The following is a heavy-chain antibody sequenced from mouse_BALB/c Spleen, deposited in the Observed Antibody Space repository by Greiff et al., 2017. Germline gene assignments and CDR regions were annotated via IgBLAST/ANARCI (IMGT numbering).Heavy chain of an antibody. CDR3: ARQEDYDGAMDY. V-gene: IGHV5-9-3*01. D-gene: IGHD2-4*01. CDR2: ISSGGSYT. J-gene: IGHJ4*01. CDR1: GFTFSSYA. Sequence: EVKLMESGGGLVKPGGSLKLSCAASGFTFSSYAMSWVRQTPEKRLEWVATISSGGSYTYYPDSVKGRFTISRDNAKNTLYLQMSSLRSEDTAMYYCARQEDYDGAMDYWGQGTSVTVSS.